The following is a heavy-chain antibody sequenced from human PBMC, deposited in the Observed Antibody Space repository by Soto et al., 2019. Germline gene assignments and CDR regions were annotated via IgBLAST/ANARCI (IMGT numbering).Heavy chain of an antibody. Sequence: ASVKVSCKVSGYTLTELSMHWVRQAPGKGLEWMGGFDPEDGETVYAQKFQGRVTMTEDTSTDTVYMELSSLRSEDTAVYYCATGRPYYGDTTALRGVSKPPIVRLVNFDYWGQ. CDR2: FDPEDGET. V-gene: IGHV1-24*01. CDR3: ATGRPYYGDTTALRGVSKPPIVRLVNFDY. D-gene: IGHD3-22*01. J-gene: IGHJ4*01. CDR1: GYTLTELS.